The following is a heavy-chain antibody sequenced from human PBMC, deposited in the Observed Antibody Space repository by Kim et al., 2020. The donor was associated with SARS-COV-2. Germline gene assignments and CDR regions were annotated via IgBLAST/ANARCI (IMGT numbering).Heavy chain of an antibody. D-gene: IGHD2-21*01. CDR3: AKDKAYAVSYYFDY. J-gene: IGHJ4*02. Sequence: ADSVKGRFTISRDNSKNSLYLQMNSLRTEDTALYYCAKDKAYAVSYYFDYWGQGTLVTVSS. V-gene: IGHV3-43*01.